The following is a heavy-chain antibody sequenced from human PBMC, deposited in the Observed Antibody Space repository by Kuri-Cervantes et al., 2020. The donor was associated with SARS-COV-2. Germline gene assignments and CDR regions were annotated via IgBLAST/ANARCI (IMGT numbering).Heavy chain of an antibody. V-gene: IGHV3-23*01. D-gene: IGHD3-10*01. CDR1: GFTFSNYA. J-gene: IGHJ5*02. CDR2: ISYHGHDT. CDR3: AKGFMEIPPTRYYDP. Sequence: GESLKISCAASGFTFSNYAMSWVRQAPGKGLEWVSVISYHGHDTCYADSVKGRFTISRDSSKDTPYLQMNSLRAEDTAIYYCAKGFMEIPPTRYYDPWGQGTLVTVSS.